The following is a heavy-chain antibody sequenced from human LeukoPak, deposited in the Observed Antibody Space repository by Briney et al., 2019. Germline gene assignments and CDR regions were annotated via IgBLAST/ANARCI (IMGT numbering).Heavy chain of an antibody. V-gene: IGHV4-34*01. Sequence: SETLSLTCAVYGGSFSGYYWSWIRQPPGKGLEWIGEINHSGSTNYNPSLKSRVTISVDTSKNQFSLKLSSVTAADTAVYYCARGRSWGSYRTYYFDYWGQGTLVTVSS. CDR3: ARGRSWGSYRTYYFDY. CDR1: GGSFSGYY. CDR2: INHSGST. J-gene: IGHJ4*02. D-gene: IGHD3-16*02.